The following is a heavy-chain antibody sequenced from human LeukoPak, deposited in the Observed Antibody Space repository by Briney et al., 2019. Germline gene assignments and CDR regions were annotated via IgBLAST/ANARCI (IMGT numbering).Heavy chain of an antibody. CDR3: AGYYYDSSGYYYGAFDI. CDR1: GGTFSSYA. V-gene: IGHV1-69*13. D-gene: IGHD3-22*01. CDR2: NIPIFGTA. Sequence: SVKVSCKASGGTFSSYAISWVRQAPGQGLEWMGGNIPIFGTANYAQKFQGRVTITADESTSTAYMELSSLRSEDTAVYYCAGYYYDSSGYYYGAFDIWGQGTMVTVSS. J-gene: IGHJ3*02.